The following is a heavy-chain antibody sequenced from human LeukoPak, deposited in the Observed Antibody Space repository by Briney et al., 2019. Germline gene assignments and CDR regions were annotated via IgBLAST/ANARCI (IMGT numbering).Heavy chain of an antibody. CDR1: GFPFDDYA. Sequence: GGSLRLSCAASGFPFDDYAMHWVRQVPGKGLEWVSGISWNSGNIDYADSVKGRFTISRDNAKNSPYLQMNSLRAEDTAVYYCAKSGCSSVTCYYNYWGEGTLVTVSS. CDR2: ISWNSGNI. D-gene: IGHD2-2*01. J-gene: IGHJ4*02. V-gene: IGHV3-9*01. CDR3: AKSGCSSVTCYYNY.